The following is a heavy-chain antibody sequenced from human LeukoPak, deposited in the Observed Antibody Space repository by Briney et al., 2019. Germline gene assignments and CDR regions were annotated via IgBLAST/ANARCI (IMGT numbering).Heavy chain of an antibody. CDR1: GFSFSSYG. Sequence: GGSLRLSCAASGFSFSSYGMHWVRQAPGKGLEWEAVIWYDGTNKYYADSGKGRFTISRDNSKNTLYLQMNSLRAEDTAVYYCARDQRGFSYSKYYFDYWGQGTLVTVSS. CDR3: ARDQRGFSYSKYYFDY. D-gene: IGHD5-18*01. J-gene: IGHJ4*02. CDR2: IWYDGTNK. V-gene: IGHV3-33*01.